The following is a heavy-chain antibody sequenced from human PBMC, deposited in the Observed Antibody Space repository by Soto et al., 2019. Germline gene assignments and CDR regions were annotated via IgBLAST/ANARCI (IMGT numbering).Heavy chain of an antibody. Sequence: VGSLRLSCAASGFTFSSYAMSWVRQAPGKGLEWVSVISDVGSNTYYADSVKGRFTISRDNSKNTLYLQMNSLRAEDTAVYYCARDKFEWGQGTLVTVSS. V-gene: IGHV3-33*08. CDR1: GFTFSSYA. CDR2: ISDVGSNT. J-gene: IGHJ4*02. CDR3: ARDKFE.